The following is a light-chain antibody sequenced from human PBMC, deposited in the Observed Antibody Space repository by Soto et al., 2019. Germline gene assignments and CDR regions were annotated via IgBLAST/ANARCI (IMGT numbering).Light chain of an antibody. CDR1: SSDVGSYNR. J-gene: IGLJ1*01. CDR2: EVS. CDR3: SSFTSSRTYV. V-gene: IGLV2-18*02. Sequence: QCALTRAASVSGAAGRSVAISCPGTSSDVGSYNRVAWYQQSPGTAPKLMIYEVSNRPSGVPDRFSGSKSGNTASLTISGLQAEDEADYYCSSFTSSRTYVFGTGTKVTVL.